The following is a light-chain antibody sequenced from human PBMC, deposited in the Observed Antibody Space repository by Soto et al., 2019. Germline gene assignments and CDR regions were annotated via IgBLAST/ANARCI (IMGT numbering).Light chain of an antibody. CDR1: QSVSSNY. J-gene: IGKJ1*01. Sequence: DIVLTQSPDTLSLSPGERATLSCRASQSVSSNYLAWYQQKPGQAPRLLIYGASTRATGIPDRFSGSGSGTDFTLTISRLEPEDFAVYYCQQYYNWPRTFGQGTMVEI. CDR3: QQYYNWPRT. V-gene: IGKV3-20*01. CDR2: GAS.